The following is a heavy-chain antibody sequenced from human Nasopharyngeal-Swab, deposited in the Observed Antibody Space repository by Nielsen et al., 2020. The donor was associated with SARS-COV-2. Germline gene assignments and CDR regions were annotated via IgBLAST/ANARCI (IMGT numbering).Heavy chain of an antibody. CDR3: ARVGPSVIEGGLDD. D-gene: IGHD2-21*01. V-gene: IGHV3-30*09. J-gene: IGHJ6*02. CDR2: ISYHGSTE. Sequence: GESLKISCAASGFSFRGYAMHWVRRAPGKGLEWVAAISYHGSTEYYADSVRGRFAISRDSSTNTLYLQMNSLGAEDTALYFCARVGPSVIEGGLDDGGQGTAVTVSS. CDR1: GFSFRGYA.